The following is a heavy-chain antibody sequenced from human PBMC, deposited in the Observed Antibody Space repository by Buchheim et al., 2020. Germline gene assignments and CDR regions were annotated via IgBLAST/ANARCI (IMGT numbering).Heavy chain of an antibody. CDR1: GGSISSSSYY. D-gene: IGHD6-19*01. Sequence: QLQLQESGPGLVKPSETLSLTCTVSGGSISSSSYYWGWIRQPPGKGLEWIGSIYYSGSTYYNPSLKSRVTISVDTSKHQFSLKLSSVTAADTAVYYCARDPSSSGWTTWFDYWGQGTL. CDR2: IYYSGST. J-gene: IGHJ4*02. CDR3: ARDPSSSGWTTWFDY. V-gene: IGHV4-39*02.